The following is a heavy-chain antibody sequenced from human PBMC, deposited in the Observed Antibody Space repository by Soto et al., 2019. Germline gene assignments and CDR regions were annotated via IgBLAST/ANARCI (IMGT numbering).Heavy chain of an antibody. CDR3: AKVILYYDSSGYSSYDY. J-gene: IGHJ4*02. Sequence: QVQLVESGGGVVQPGRSLRLSCAASGFTFSSYGMHWVRQAPGKGLEWVAVISYDGSNKYYADSVKGRFTISRENSKNTLYLQMNSLRAEDTAVYYCAKVILYYDSSGYSSYDYWGQGTLVTVSS. CDR1: GFTFSSYG. V-gene: IGHV3-30*18. D-gene: IGHD3-22*01. CDR2: ISYDGSNK.